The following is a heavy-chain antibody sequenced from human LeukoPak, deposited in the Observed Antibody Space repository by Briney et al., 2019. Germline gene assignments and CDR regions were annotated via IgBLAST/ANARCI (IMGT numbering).Heavy chain of an antibody. CDR1: GGSISSSSYY. CDR2: IYYSGIS. J-gene: IGHJ4*02. D-gene: IGHD3-3*01. CDR3: ARRPSVFGVVIKYYFDY. V-gene: IGHV4-39*01. Sequence: SETLSLTCTVSGGSISSSSYYWGWIRQPPGKGLEWIGGIYYSGISYYNPSLKSRVTISVDTSKNQFSLKLSSVTAADTAVYYCARRPSVFGVVIKYYFDYWGQGTLVTVSS.